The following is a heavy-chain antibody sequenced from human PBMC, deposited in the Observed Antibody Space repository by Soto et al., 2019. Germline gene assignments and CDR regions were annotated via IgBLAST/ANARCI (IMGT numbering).Heavy chain of an antibody. Sequence: PGGSLRLSCAASGFTFSNYGMHWVRQAPGKGLEWVTLISNDGSNKFYADSVKGRFTISRDNSKNTLYLQMTSLKTEDTAVYYCAKDGADTGTYNFDYWGQGT. CDR2: ISNDGSNK. J-gene: IGHJ4*02. CDR1: GFTFSNYG. D-gene: IGHD1-26*01. CDR3: AKDGADTGTYNFDY. V-gene: IGHV3-30*18.